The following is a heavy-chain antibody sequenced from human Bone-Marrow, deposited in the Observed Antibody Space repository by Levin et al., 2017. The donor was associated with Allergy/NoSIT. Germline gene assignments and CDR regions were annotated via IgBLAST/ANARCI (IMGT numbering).Heavy chain of an antibody. D-gene: IGHD2-8*02. CDR3: GGLSGPEL. CDR1: GFTFIGAW. CDR2: IKSEAAGGTA. J-gene: IGHJ4*02. Sequence: PGGSLRLSCAASGFTFIGAWMTWVRQAPGKGLEWVGLIKSEAAGGTAHYAAPVKGRFTISRDDSKKMIYLQMNSLKTEDTGMYHCGGLSGPELWGQGTLVTVSS. V-gene: IGHV3-15*01.